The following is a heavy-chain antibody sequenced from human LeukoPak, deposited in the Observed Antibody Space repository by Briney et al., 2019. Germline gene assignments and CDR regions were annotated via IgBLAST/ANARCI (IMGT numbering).Heavy chain of an antibody. CDR1: GFTFSGSA. CDR3: TSLKERYCSSTSCSRPPNDY. CDR2: IRSKANSYAP. J-gene: IGHJ4*02. Sequence: GGSLRLSCAASGFTFSGSAMHWVRQASGKGLEWVGRIRSKANSYAPAYAASVKGRFTISRDDSKNTAYLQMNSLKTEDTAVYYCTSLKERYCSSTSCSRPPNDYWGQGTLVTVSS. V-gene: IGHV3-73*01. D-gene: IGHD2-2*01.